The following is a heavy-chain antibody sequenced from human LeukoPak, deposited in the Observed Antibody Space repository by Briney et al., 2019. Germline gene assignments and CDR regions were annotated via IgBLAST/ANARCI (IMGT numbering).Heavy chain of an antibody. CDR2: IYPGDSDT. J-gene: IGHJ5*02. CDR3: ARQGHIVGGGWFDP. CDR1: GYSFSSYW. Sequence: GESLKISCQGSGYSFSSYWIGWVRQMTGKAPEWMGVIYPGDSDTRYRPPFQGQVTMSADKSTNTACLQWRSLRASDSAMYYCARQGHIVGGGWFDPWGQGTLVTVSS. V-gene: IGHV5-51*01. D-gene: IGHD2-15*01.